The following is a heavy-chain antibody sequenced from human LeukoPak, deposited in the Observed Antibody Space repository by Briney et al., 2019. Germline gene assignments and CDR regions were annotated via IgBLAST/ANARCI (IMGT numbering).Heavy chain of an antibody. CDR3: ARSVITYYYDSSTTFDY. D-gene: IGHD3-22*01. J-gene: IGHJ4*02. CDR1: GYTFTGYY. V-gene: IGHV1-2*04. Sequence: GASVKVFCKASGYTFTGYYMHWVRQAPGQGLEWMGWINPNSGGTNYAQKFQGWVTMTRDTSISTAYMELSRLRSDDTAVYYCARSVITYYYDSSTTFDYWGQGTLVTVSS. CDR2: INPNSGGT.